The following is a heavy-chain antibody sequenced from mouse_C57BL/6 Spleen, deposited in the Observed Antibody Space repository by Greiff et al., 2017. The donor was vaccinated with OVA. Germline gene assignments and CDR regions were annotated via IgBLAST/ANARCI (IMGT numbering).Heavy chain of an antibody. D-gene: IGHD1-1*01. CDR1: GFNIKDDY. CDR2: IDPENGDT. J-gene: IGHJ2*01. CDR3: TTLFITTVVDY. V-gene: IGHV14-4*01. Sequence: EVQLQESGAELVRPGASVKLSCTASGFNIKDDYMHWVKQRPEQGLEWIGWIDPENGDTEYASKFQGKATITADTSSNTAYLQLSSLTSEDTAVYYCTTLFITTVVDYWGQGTTLTVSS.